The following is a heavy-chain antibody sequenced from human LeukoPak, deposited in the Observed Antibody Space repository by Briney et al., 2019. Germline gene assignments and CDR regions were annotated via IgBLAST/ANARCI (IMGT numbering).Heavy chain of an antibody. CDR3: GRDYDVLTGYGGFDY. J-gene: IGHJ4*02. CDR1: GGSLSSFY. Sequence: SETLSLTCTVSGGSLSSFYWSWIRQAPGKGLEWIAYVYYSGSTNYNPSLRSRVTISIDASKNQFSLKLSSVTAADTAVYYCGRDYDVLTGYGGFDYWGQGTLVTVSS. D-gene: IGHD3-9*01. V-gene: IGHV4-59*01. CDR2: VYYSGST.